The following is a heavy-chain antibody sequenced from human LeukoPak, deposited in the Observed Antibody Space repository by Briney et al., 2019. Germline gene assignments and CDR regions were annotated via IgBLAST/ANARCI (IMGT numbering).Heavy chain of an antibody. V-gene: IGHV3-7*01. CDR1: GFTFSSYW. D-gene: IGHD5-12*01. CDR3: ARYSGYDLSPFDY. CDR2: IKQDGSEK. Sequence: GGSLRLSCAASGFTFSSYWMSWVRQAPGKGLEWVANIKQDGSEKYYVDSVKGRFTISRDNAKNSLYLQMNSLRAEDTAVYYCARYSGYDLSPFDYWGQGTLVTVSS. J-gene: IGHJ4*02.